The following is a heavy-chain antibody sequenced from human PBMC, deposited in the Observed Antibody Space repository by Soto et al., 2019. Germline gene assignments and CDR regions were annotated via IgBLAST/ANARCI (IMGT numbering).Heavy chain of an antibody. Sequence: QVQLVQSGVEVREPGASVKVSCKAVRYIFTNYGVSWVRQAPGQGLEWMGWITTYNGNTEYAQKFQGRVTMTTDASTRTAYMELGSLRADDTAIYYCARARTGYGMDVWGQGTTVTVSS. CDR2: ITTYNGNT. V-gene: IGHV1-18*01. CDR3: ARARTGYGMDV. CDR1: RYIFTNYG. J-gene: IGHJ6*02.